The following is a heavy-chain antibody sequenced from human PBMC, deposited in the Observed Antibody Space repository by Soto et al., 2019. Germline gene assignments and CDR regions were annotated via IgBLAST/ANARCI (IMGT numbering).Heavy chain of an antibody. CDR2: IYYSGST. D-gene: IGHD3-9*01. CDR1: GGSISSSNW. CDR3: ATGRLRYFDY. V-gene: IGHV4-39*01. Sequence: SETLSLTCAVSGGSISSSNWWSWIRQPPGKGLEWIGSIYYSGSTYYNPSLKSRVTISVDTSKNQFSLKLSSVTAADTAVYYCATGRLRYFDYWGQGTLVTVSS. J-gene: IGHJ4*02.